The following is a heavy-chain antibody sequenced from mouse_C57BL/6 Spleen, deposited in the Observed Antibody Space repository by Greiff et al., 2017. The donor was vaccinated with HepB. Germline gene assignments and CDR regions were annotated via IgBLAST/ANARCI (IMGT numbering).Heavy chain of an antibody. V-gene: IGHV1-82*01. J-gene: IGHJ4*01. CDR1: GYAFSSSW. Sequence: QVQLKESGPELVKPGASVKISCKASGYAFSSSWMNWVKQRPGKGLEWIGRIYPGDGDTNYNGKFKGKATLTADKSSSTAYMQLSSLTSEDAAVYFCARSVQLRLPMDYWGQGTSVTVSS. D-gene: IGHD3-2*02. CDR2: IYPGDGDT. CDR3: ARSVQLRLPMDY.